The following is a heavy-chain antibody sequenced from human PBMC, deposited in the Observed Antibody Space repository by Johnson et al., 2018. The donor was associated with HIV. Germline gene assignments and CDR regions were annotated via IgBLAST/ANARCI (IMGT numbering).Heavy chain of an antibody. V-gene: IGHV3-23*04. CDR3: ATDIVVVLASGGDAFDI. J-gene: IGHJ3*02. D-gene: IGHD2-2*01. CDR1: GFTFSSYA. CDR2: ASGSGGNT. Sequence: VLLVESGGGLVQPGGSLRLSCAASGFTFSSYAVSWVRQAPGKGLEWVSGASGSGGNTYDADSVKGRFTISRDNAKNSLYLQMSSLRAEDTAVYYWATDIVVVLASGGDAFDIWVQGTMVIVSS.